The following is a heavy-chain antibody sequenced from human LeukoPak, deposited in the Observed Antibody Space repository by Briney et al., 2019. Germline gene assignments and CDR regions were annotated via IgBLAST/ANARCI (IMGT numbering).Heavy chain of an antibody. CDR1: GFTFSSYT. CDR2: ISGSGGST. Sequence: GGSLRLSCAASGFTFSSYTMNWVRQAPGKGLEWVSAISGSGGSTYYADSVKGRFTISRDNSKNTLYLQMNSLRAEDTAVYYCAKDPNAQQWLVGLWFDPWGQGTLVTVSS. V-gene: IGHV3-23*01. D-gene: IGHD6-19*01. J-gene: IGHJ5*02. CDR3: AKDPNAQQWLVGLWFDP.